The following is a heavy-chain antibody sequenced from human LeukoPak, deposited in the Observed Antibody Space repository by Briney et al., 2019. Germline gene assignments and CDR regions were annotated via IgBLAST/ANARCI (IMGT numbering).Heavy chain of an antibody. CDR2: INPTSGDT. V-gene: IGHV1-2*02. CDR1: GYTFTGYY. D-gene: IGHD3-22*01. Sequence: ASVKVSCKASGYTFTGYYMHWVRQAPGQGLEWMGWINPTSGDTNYVQKFQGRVIMTRDTSISTAYMELSRLRSDDTAVYYCARGNYYDSSGYYYVGYFDYWGQGTLVTVSS. CDR3: ARGNYYDSSGYYYVGYFDY. J-gene: IGHJ4*02.